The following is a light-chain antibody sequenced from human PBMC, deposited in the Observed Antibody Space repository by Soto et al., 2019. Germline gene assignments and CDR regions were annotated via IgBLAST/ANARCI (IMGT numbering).Light chain of an antibody. CDR2: DAS. CDR1: QDISNY. Sequence: DIQMTQSPSSLSASVGDRVTITCQASQDISNYLNCYQQKPGKAPKLLIYDASNLETGVPSRFSGSGSGTDFTFTISSLQPEDIATYYCQQYDNLPRYTCGQGTKLEIK. J-gene: IGKJ2*01. V-gene: IGKV1-33*01. CDR3: QQYDNLPRYT.